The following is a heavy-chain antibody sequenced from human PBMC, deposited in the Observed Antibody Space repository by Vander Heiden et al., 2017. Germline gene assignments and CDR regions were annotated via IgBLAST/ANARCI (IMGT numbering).Heavy chain of an antibody. CDR1: GFTFWSYA. Sequence: QLVESGGGVVQPGTSLSLSCAASGFTFWSYAMHWARQAPGKGLEWVAVIWYDESKTYYEDSVKGRFTISRDNFKDTLYLEMNSLRAEDSAVYWCARGGSHTHTDGFSFWGQGTMVSVS. V-gene: IGHV3-33*01. J-gene: IGHJ3*01. D-gene: IGHD1-26*01. CDR3: ARGGSHTHTDGFSF. CDR2: IWYDESKT.